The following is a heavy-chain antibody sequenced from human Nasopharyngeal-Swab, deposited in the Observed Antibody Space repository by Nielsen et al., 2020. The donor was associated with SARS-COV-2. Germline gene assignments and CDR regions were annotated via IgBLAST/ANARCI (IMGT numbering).Heavy chain of an antibody. CDR3: ARGGYSYGSSYGMDV. CDR1: GRTFSSYA. Sequence: SVKVSCKASGRTFSSYAISWVRQAPGQGLEWMGRIIPILGIANYAQKFQGRVTITADKSTSIAYMELSSLRSEDTAVYYCARGGYSYGSSYGMDVWGQGTTVTVSS. D-gene: IGHD5-18*01. CDR2: IIPILGIA. J-gene: IGHJ6*02. V-gene: IGHV1-69*04.